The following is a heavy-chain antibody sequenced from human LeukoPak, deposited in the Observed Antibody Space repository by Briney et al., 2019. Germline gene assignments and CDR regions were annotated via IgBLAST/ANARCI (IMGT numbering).Heavy chain of an antibody. D-gene: IGHD4-17*01. CDR2: FSSSGTTI. CDR3: VGLAVTTFDF. J-gene: IGHJ4*02. Sequence: GGSLRLSCAASGFTFSNYEMNWVRQAPGKGLEWVSYFSSSGTTIYYADSVKGRFTISRDNAKNSLYLQMNSLRAEDSAVYYCVGLAVTTFDFWGQGTLVTVSS. CDR1: GFTFSNYE. V-gene: IGHV3-48*03.